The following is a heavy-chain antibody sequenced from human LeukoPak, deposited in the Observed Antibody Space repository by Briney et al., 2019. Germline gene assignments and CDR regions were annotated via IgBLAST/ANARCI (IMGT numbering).Heavy chain of an antibody. D-gene: IGHD4-17*01. CDR1: GYTFTSYA. V-gene: IGHV1-3*01. Sequence: GGSVKVSCKASGYTFTSYAIHWVRQAPGQRLEWMGWIDAGNGKTKYSQNFQGRVTITRDTSATTAYMDLSSLRSEDTAVYYCARARWTSTTTTYYLDHWGQGTLVTVSS. CDR2: IDAGNGKT. CDR3: ARARWTSTTTTYYLDH. J-gene: IGHJ4*02.